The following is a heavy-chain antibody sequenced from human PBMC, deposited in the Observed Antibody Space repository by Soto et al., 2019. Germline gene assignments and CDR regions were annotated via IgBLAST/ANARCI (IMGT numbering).Heavy chain of an antibody. D-gene: IGHD2-21*01. Sequence: GGSLRLPCTASAFTFSDHAMHWFRHATGKGLEWVAYVGYGGGNKYYGDSVKGRFSISRDNNKNILYLQMSSLRAEDMVIYYCAREIGHWLYPWGRGTLVT. V-gene: IGHV3-30*02. CDR1: AFTFSDHA. J-gene: IGHJ5*02. CDR2: VGYGGGNK. CDR3: AREIGHWLYP.